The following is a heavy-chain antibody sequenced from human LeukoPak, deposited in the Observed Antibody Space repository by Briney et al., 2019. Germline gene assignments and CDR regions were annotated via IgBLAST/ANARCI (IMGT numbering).Heavy chain of an antibody. CDR2: IYSSGRT. CDR1: GASISAYH. CDR3: ARDYSYPDY. V-gene: IGHV4-4*07. Sequence: SETLSLTCSVSGASISAYHWSWIRHPAGKGLEWIGRIYSSGRTNYIPSLKSRLTMSVDTSKNQFSLKLNSVTAADTAVYYCARDYSYPDYWGQGTLVTVSS. J-gene: IGHJ4*02. D-gene: IGHD5-18*01.